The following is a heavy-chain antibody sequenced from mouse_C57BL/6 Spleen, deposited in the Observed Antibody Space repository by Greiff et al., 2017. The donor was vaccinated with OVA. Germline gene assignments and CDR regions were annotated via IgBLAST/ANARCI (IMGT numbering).Heavy chain of an antibody. J-gene: IGHJ4*01. CDR1: GYTFTSYW. CDR3: ARRTVVAPYAMDY. Sequence: VQLQQSGAELVKPGASVKLSCKASGYTFTSYWMHWVKQRPGQGLEWIGMIHPNSGSTNYNEKFKSKATLTVDKSSSTAYMQLSSLTSEDSAVYYCARRTVVAPYAMDYWGQGTSVTVSS. CDR2: IHPNSGST. D-gene: IGHD1-1*01. V-gene: IGHV1-64*01.